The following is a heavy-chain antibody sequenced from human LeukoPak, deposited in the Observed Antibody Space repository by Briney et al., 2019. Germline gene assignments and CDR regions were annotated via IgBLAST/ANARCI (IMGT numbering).Heavy chain of an antibody. D-gene: IGHD6-13*01. CDR1: GGSFSGYY. CDR2: INHSGST. J-gene: IGHJ4*02. V-gene: IGHV4-34*01. Sequence: PSETLSLTCAVYGGSFSGYYWSWIRQPPGKGLEWIGEINHSGSTNYNPSLKSRVTISVDTSKNQFSLKLSSVTAADTAVYYCARGGGSCWYGFDYWGQGTLVTVSS. CDR3: ARGGGSCWYGFDY.